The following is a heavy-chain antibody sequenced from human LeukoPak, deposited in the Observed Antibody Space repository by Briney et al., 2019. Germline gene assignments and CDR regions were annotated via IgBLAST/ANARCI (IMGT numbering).Heavy chain of an antibody. D-gene: IGHD5-12*01. CDR1: GGSISSYY. Sequence: SETLSLTCTVSGGSISSYYWSWIRQPAGKGLEWIGRIYTSGSTNYNPSLKSRVTMSVDTSKNQFSLKLSSVTAADTAVYYCASGYSGYDWPRPFDYWGQGTLVTVSS. CDR2: IYTSGST. J-gene: IGHJ4*02. V-gene: IGHV4-4*07. CDR3: ASGYSGYDWPRPFDY.